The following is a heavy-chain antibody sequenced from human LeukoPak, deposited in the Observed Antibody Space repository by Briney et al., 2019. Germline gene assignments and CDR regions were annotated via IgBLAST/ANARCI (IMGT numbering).Heavy chain of an antibody. V-gene: IGHV1-2*02. Sequence: ASVKVSCKSSGYTFTGYYMHWVRQAPGQGLEWMGWINPNSGGTNYAQKFQGRVTMTRDTSISTAYMELSRLRSDDTAVYYCARVGEYYDFWSGFLNWFDPWGQGTLVTVSS. CDR3: ARVGEYYDFWSGFLNWFDP. CDR2: INPNSGGT. J-gene: IGHJ5*02. D-gene: IGHD3-3*01. CDR1: GYTFTGYY.